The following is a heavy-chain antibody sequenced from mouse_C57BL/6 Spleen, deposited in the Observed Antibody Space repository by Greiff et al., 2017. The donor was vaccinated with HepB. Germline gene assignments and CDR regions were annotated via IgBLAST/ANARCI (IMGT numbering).Heavy chain of an antibody. CDR1: GFTFSDYY. Sequence: EVMLVESEGGLVQPGSSMKLSCTASGFTFSDYYMAWVRQVPEKGLEWVANINYDGSSTYYLDSLKSRFIISRDNAKNILYLQMSSLKSEDTATYYCARDGGNYGYYAMDYWGQGTSVTVSS. CDR2: INYDGSST. V-gene: IGHV5-16*01. J-gene: IGHJ4*01. D-gene: IGHD2-1*01. CDR3: ARDGGNYGYYAMDY.